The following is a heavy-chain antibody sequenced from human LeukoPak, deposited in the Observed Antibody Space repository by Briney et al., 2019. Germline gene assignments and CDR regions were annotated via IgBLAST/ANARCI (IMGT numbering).Heavy chain of an antibody. CDR3: ARLTSIAVAGTPYYFDY. CDR2: INHSGST. CDR1: GGSISSYY. V-gene: IGHV4-34*01. D-gene: IGHD6-19*01. Sequence: SETLSLTCTVSGGSISSYYWSWIRQPPGKGLEWIGEINHSGSTNYNPSLKSRVTISVDTSKNQFSLKLSSVTAADTAVYYCARLTSIAVAGTPYYFDYWGQGTLVTVSS. J-gene: IGHJ4*02.